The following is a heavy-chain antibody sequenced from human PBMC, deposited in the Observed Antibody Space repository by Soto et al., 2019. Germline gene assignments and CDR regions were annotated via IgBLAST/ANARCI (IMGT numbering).Heavy chain of an antibody. CDR1: GFTFSSYA. D-gene: IGHD2-2*01. CDR2: ISYDGSNK. J-gene: IGHJ4*02. V-gene: IGHV3-30-3*01. CDR3: ASEDIVVVPAAMRFDY. Sequence: GGSLRLSCAASGFTFSSYAMHWVRQAPGKGLEWVAVISYDGSNKYYADSVKGRFTISRDNSKNTLYLQMNSLRAEDTAVYYCASEDIVVVPAAMRFDYWGQGTLVTVSS.